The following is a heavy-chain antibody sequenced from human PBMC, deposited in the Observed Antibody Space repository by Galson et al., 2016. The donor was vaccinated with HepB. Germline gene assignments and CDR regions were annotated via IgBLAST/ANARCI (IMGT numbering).Heavy chain of an antibody. CDR3: ARGPGNYYFDY. Sequence: SVKVSCKASGYTFTSYAMHWVRQAPGQRLEWMGWINAGNGNTKYSQKFQGRVTITRDTSASTAYMKLSSLRSEDTAVYYGARGPGNYYFDYWGQGTLVTVSS. CDR2: INAGNGNT. J-gene: IGHJ4*02. D-gene: IGHD1-7*01. CDR1: GYTFTSYA. V-gene: IGHV1-3*01.